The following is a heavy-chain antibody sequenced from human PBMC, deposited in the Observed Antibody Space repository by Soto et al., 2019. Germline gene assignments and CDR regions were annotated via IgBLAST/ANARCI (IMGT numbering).Heavy chain of an antibody. J-gene: IGHJ5*02. Sequence: GGSLRLSCAASGFTFSSYAMSWVRQAPGKGLEWVSAISGSGGSTYYADSVKGRFTISRDNSKNTLYLQMNSLRAEDTAVYYCAKDSSIIVVVPAAKVHWFDPWGQGTLVTVSS. CDR2: ISGSGGST. V-gene: IGHV3-23*01. CDR3: AKDSSIIVVVPAAKVHWFDP. D-gene: IGHD2-2*01. CDR1: GFTFSSYA.